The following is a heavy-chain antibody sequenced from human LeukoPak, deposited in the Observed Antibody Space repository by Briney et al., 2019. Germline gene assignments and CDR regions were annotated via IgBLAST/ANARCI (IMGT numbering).Heavy chain of an antibody. V-gene: IGHV3-7*01. CDR1: GFTFSSYW. D-gene: IGHD3-10*01. CDR2: IKQDGSEK. Sequence: GGSLRLSCAASGFTFSSYWMSWVRQAPGKGLEWVANIKQDGSEKYYVDSVKGRFTISRDNAKNSLYLQMNSLRAEDTAVYYCARNLGYGSGSYFDYWGQGTLVTVSS. CDR3: ARNLGYGSGSYFDY. J-gene: IGHJ4*02.